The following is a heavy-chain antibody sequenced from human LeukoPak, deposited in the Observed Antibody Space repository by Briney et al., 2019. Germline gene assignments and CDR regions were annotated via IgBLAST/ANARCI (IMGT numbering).Heavy chain of an antibody. CDR3: ARDRYSSSWYLGYYYYYMDV. Sequence: PSETLSLTFAVYGGSFSGYYWSWIRQPPGKGLEWIGEINHSGSTNHNPSLKSRVTISVETSKNQFSLKLSSVTAADTAVYYCARDRYSSSWYLGYYYYYMDVWGKGTTVTVSS. D-gene: IGHD6-13*01. CDR2: INHSGST. CDR1: GGSFSGYY. J-gene: IGHJ6*03. V-gene: IGHV4-34*01.